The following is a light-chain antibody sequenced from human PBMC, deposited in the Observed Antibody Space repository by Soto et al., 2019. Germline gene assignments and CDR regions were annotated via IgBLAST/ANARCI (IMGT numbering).Light chain of an antibody. CDR1: QSVGTY. CDR3: KQYGSSGK. CDR2: GAS. V-gene: IGKV3-20*01. Sequence: VVLTQPPGTLSLSPGEIATLSCRAMQSVGTYLAWYPQRPGQAPLFLISGASCRATGIPDRFSGSGSGTDFTLTISRLEPEDFAVYYCKQYGSSGKFGQGTKVDIK. J-gene: IGKJ1*01.